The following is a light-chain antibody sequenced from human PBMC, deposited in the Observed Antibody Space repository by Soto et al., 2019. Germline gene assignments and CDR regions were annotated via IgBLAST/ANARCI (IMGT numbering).Light chain of an antibody. CDR1: QSVGTSW. J-gene: IGKJ1*01. CDR2: STS. CDR3: QQYASSQWT. V-gene: IGKV3-20*01. Sequence: EIVLTQSPGTLSLSPGERVTLSCRASQSVGTSWLAWYQQKPGQSPRLLIYSTSSRATGIPDRFSGSGSETDFALTISRLEPEESAVYYCQQYASSQWTFGQGTKVEIK.